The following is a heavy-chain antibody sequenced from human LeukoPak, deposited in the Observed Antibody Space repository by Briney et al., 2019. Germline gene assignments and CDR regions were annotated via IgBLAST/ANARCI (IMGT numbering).Heavy chain of an antibody. CDR3: ARSPRVFGQLTNWFDP. CDR1: GGSISSYY. Sequence: SETLSLTCTVSGGSISSYYWNWIRQPPGKALEWIGYVYDSGSSNYNPSLKTRVTISVDASKNQFSLNLNSVTAADTAVYFCARSPRVFGQLTNWFDPWGQGTLVTVSS. V-gene: IGHV4-59*01. J-gene: IGHJ5*02. CDR2: VYDSGSS. D-gene: IGHD3-10*02.